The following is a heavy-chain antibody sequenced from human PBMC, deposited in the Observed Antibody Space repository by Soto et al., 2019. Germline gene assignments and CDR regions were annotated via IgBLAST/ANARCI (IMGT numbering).Heavy chain of an antibody. D-gene: IGHD2-8*01. CDR1: GGSFRAYY. CDR3: ARGGAFTIRLPCTSGRCYSRELDY. V-gene: IGHV4-34*01. J-gene: IGHJ4*02. Sequence: SETLSLTCAVYGGSFRAYYWSWIRQPPGKGLEWIGEINHSGTTNYNPSLKSRVTISVDTSKNQLSLRLSSVTAADTAVYYCARGGAFTIRLPCTSGRCYSRELDYWGQGTLVTVSS. CDR2: INHSGTT.